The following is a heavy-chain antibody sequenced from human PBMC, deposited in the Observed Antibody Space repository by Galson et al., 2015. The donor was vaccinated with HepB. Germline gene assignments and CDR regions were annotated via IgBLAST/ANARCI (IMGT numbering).Heavy chain of an antibody. Sequence: SLRLSCAATGFTFSSYAMSWVRQAPGKGLEWVSAIRGSGGSTYYADSVKGRSTISRDNSKNTLYLQMNSLRAEDTAVYYCAKGGEHSSSLYFYYWGQGTLVTVSS. J-gene: IGHJ4*02. CDR1: GFTFSSYA. D-gene: IGHD6-13*01. CDR3: AKGGEHSSSLYFYY. CDR2: IRGSGGST. V-gene: IGHV3-23*01.